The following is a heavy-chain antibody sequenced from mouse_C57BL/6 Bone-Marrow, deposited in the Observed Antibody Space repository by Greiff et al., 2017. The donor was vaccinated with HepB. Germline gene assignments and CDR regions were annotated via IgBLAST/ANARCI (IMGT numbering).Heavy chain of an antibody. J-gene: IGHJ3*01. CDR2: IHPNSGST. D-gene: IGHD1-1*01. CDR3: ARRHYYGSSPAWFAY. CDR1: GYTFTSYW. Sequence: VQLQQPGAELVKPGASVKLSCKASGYTFTSYWMHWVKQRPGQGLEWIGMIHPNSGSTNYNEKFKSKATLTVDKSSNTAYMQLSSLTSEDSAVSYCARRHYYGSSPAWFAYWGQGTLVTVSA. V-gene: IGHV1-64*01.